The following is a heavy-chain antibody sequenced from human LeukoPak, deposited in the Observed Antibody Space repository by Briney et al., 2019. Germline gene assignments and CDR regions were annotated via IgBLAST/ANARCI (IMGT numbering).Heavy chain of an antibody. V-gene: IGHV4-34*01. CDR2: INHSGST. Sequence: PSETLSLTCTVSGGSISNYYWSWIRQPPGKGLEWIGEINHSGSTNYNPSLKSRVTVSVDTSKNQFSLKLSSVTAADTAVYYCARRRLWLPNDYWGQGTLVTVSS. CDR1: GGSISNYY. D-gene: IGHD5-18*01. J-gene: IGHJ4*02. CDR3: ARRRLWLPNDY.